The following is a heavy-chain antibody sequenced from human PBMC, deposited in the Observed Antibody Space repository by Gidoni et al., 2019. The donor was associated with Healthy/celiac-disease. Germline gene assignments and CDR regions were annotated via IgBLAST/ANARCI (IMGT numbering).Heavy chain of an antibody. J-gene: IGHJ5*02. CDR2: IYYSGST. V-gene: IGHV4-59*01. CDR3: ARGISGSYQSKPAGGYNWFDP. CDR1: GGSISSYY. Sequence: QVQLQESGPGLVKPSETLSLTCTVSGGSISSYYWSWIRQPPGKGLEWIGYIYYSGSTNYNPSLKSRVTISVDTSKNQFSLKLSSVTAADTAVYYCARGISGSYQSKPAGGYNWFDPWGQGTLVTVSS. D-gene: IGHD1-26*01.